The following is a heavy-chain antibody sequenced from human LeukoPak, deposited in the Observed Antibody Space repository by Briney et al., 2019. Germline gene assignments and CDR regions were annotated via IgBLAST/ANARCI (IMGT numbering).Heavy chain of an antibody. V-gene: IGHV3-30*04. Sequence: GGSLRLSCAASGFTFSNYTMHWVRQAPGKGLEWVAVISYDGSNKYYADSVKGRFTISRDNSKNTLYLQMNSLRAEDTAVYYCAREATVHHYFDYWGQGTLVTVSS. CDR3: AREATVHHYFDY. CDR1: GFTFSNYT. CDR2: ISYDGSNK. J-gene: IGHJ4*02. D-gene: IGHD4-17*01.